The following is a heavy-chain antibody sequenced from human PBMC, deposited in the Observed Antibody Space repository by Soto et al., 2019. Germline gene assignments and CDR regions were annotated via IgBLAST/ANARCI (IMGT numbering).Heavy chain of an antibody. CDR2: IRSKADGGTT. CDR3: ARVSATASNAFDI. J-gene: IGHJ3*02. CDR1: GFTFGDSA. Sequence: LRLSCTASGFTFGDSAMTWVRQAPGKGLEWVGFIRSKADGGTTEYAASVKGRFTISRDDSISFAYLQMDSLKIEDTAVYYCARVSATASNAFDIWGQGTMVTVSS. V-gene: IGHV3-49*04. D-gene: IGHD2-15*01.